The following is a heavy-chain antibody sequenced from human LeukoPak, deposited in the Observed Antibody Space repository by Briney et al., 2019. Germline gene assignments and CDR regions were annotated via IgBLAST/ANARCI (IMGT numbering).Heavy chain of an antibody. D-gene: IGHD1-26*01. V-gene: IGHV4-34*01. CDR1: GGSFSGYY. J-gene: IGHJ4*02. Sequence: SETLSLTCVVYGGSFSGYYWSWIRQPPGKGLEWIGEINHSGSTNYNPSLKSRVTISVDTSKNQFSLKLSSVTAADTAVYYCARAGGIRLFDYWGQGTLVTVSS. CDR2: INHSGST. CDR3: ARAGGIRLFDY.